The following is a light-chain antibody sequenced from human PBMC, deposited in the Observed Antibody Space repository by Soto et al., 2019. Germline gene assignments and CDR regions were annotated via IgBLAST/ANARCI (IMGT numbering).Light chain of an antibody. J-gene: IGLJ2*01. V-gene: IGLV2-8*01. CDR3: FSYAGRNSFV. CDR2: GVS. CDR1: SSDVGGYNY. Sequence: QPVLTQPPSASGSPGQSVTISCTGTSSDVGGYNYVSWYQQHPGKAPKLMIYGVSQRPSGVPDRFSGSKSGYTASLTVSGLQAEDEADYYCFSYAGRNSFVFGGGTKLTVL.